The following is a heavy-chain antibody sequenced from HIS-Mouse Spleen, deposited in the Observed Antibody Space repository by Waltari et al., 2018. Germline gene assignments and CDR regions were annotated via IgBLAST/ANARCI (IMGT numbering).Heavy chain of an antibody. V-gene: IGHV4-39*07. CDR3: AREIPYSSSWYDWYFDL. CDR1: GRPISISSYS. J-gene: IGHJ2*01. D-gene: IGHD6-13*01. Sequence: QLQLQESGPGLVKPSETLSLTCTFSGRPISISSYSWAWIRQPPGKGLEWIGSIDYSGSTYYNPSLKSRVTISVDTSKNQFSLKLSSVTAADTAVYYCAREIPYSSSWYDWYFDLWGRGTLVTVSS. CDR2: IDYSGST.